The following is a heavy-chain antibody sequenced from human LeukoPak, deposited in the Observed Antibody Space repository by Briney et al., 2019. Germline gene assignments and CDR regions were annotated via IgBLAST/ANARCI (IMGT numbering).Heavy chain of an antibody. V-gene: IGHV3-11*01. CDR3: ASNMAANYHYFYGIDV. J-gene: IGHJ6*02. Sequence: GWSLRLSCAASVFSFSDYYMVWIRQAPGKGLDWVEFISSSTTSTYYADSVKGRFTVSRDNAKNSQSLQMSSLRVEDTGVYYCASNMAANYHYFYGIDVWGQGTTVTVSS. D-gene: IGHD6-6*01. CDR1: VFSFSDYY. CDR2: ISSSTTST.